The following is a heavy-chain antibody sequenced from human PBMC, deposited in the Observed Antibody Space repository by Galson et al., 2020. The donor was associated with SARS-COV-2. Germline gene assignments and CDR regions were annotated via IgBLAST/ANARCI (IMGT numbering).Heavy chain of an antibody. V-gene: IGHV3-30*02. Sequence: QLGESLKISCAASGFTFSSYGMHWVRQAPGKGLEWVAFIRYDGSNKYYADSVKGRFTISRDNSKNTLYLQMNSLRAEDTAVYYCAKDLARIVGATGYDYWGQGTLVTVSS. CDR3: AKDLARIVGATGYDY. D-gene: IGHD1-26*01. J-gene: IGHJ4*02. CDR1: GFTFSSYG. CDR2: IRYDGSNK.